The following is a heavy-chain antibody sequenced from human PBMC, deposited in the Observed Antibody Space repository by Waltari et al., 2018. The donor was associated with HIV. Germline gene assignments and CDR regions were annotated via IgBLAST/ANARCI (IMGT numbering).Heavy chain of an antibody. CDR3: ARREATVVRGVYYYGMDV. CDR1: GFTFRSYW. V-gene: IGHV3-74*01. CDR2: IHSDGSST. Sequence: EVQLVESGGGLVQPGGSLSLSCAASGFTFRSYWMPWVRQAPGKGLVWVSRIHSDGSSTSYADFVKGRFTISRDNAKNTLYLEMNSLRAEDTAVYYCARREATVVRGVYYYGMDVWGQGTTVTVSS. J-gene: IGHJ6*02. D-gene: IGHD3-10*01.